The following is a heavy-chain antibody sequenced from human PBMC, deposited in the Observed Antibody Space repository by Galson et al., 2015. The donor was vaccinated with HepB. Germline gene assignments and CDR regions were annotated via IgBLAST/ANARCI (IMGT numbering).Heavy chain of an antibody. CDR1: GFTFSNYW. V-gene: IGHV3-53*01. Sequence: SLRLSCAASGFTFSNYWMHWVRQAPGKGLEWVSVIYAADTTHYADSVKGRFTISRDTTKNTLYLQMNSLRVEDTAVYYCARDSHSKERADHWGRGTQVIVSS. D-gene: IGHD5-24*01. CDR3: ARDSHSKERADH. J-gene: IGHJ4*02. CDR2: IYAADTT.